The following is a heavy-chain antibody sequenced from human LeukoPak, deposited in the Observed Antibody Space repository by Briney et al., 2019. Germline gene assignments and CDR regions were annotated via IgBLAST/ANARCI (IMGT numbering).Heavy chain of an antibody. J-gene: IGHJ4*02. Sequence: PGGSLRLSCAASGFTFSSYWMSWVRQAPGKGLEWVANIKQDGSEKYYVDSVKGRFTISRDNAKNSLYLQMNSLRAEDTAVYYCAREGNYDFWSGYSRRFDYWGQETLVTVSS. V-gene: IGHV3-7*01. CDR2: IKQDGSEK. CDR3: AREGNYDFWSGYSRRFDY. CDR1: GFTFSSYW. D-gene: IGHD3-3*01.